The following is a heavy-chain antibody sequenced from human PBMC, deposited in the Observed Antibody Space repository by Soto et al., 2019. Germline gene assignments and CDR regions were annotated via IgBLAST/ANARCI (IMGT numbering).Heavy chain of an antibody. D-gene: IGHD2-15*01. CDR3: ARDGRNNGGGGTHWYYYKDV. CDR2: IYSGGST. V-gene: IGHV3-66*01. Sequence: EVQLVESGGGLVQPGGSLRLSCAASGFTVSSSYMSWARQAPGKGLEWVSVIYSGGSTYYADYVKDRLTISRDNSKNTLYHQLNSRRAVGTDVYYCARDGRNNGGGGTHWYYYKDVWGKGTTVTV. J-gene: IGHJ6*03. CDR1: GFTVSSSY.